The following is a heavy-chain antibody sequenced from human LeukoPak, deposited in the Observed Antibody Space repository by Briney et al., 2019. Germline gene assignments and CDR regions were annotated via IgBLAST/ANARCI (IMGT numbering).Heavy chain of an antibody. Sequence: GRSLRLSCAASGFTFSSYAMHWVRQAPGKGLEWVAVISYDGSNKYYADSVKGRFTTSRDNSKNTLYLQMNSLRAEDTAVYYCARSSVPAARVGYYYYGMDVWGQGTTVTVSS. J-gene: IGHJ6*02. D-gene: IGHD2-2*01. V-gene: IGHV3-30-3*01. CDR1: GFTFSSYA. CDR2: ISYDGSNK. CDR3: ARSSVPAARVGYYYYGMDV.